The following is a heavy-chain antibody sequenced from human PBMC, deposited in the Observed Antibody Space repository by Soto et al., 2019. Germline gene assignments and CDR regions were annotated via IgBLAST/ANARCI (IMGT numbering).Heavy chain of an antibody. CDR2: ISYDGSDI. J-gene: IGHJ4*02. V-gene: IGHV3-30*03. CDR3: AIVRVADSPLDH. Sequence: QVQLVESGGGVVQPGRSLRLSCAGSGFIFSNYGMHWVRQAPGKGLEWVAFISYDGSDILYADSVKGRLTISRDNSKSTLFLHMNRPRAEDTAVYFCAIVRVADSPLDHWGQGSLVTLSS. CDR1: GFIFSNYG. D-gene: IGHD3-10*02.